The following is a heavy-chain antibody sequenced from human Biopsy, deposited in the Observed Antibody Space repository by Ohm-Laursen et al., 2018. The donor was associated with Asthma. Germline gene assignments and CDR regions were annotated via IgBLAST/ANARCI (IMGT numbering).Heavy chain of an antibody. CDR1: GAYIGSRDHH. CDR3: ARVASYGDLYFGIDV. D-gene: IGHD4-17*01. CDR2: VFWSGTT. V-gene: IGHV4-30-4*01. J-gene: IGHJ6*02. Sequence: TLSLTCTVCGAYIGSRDHHWSWIRQAPGTGLEWIGFVFWSGTTHYNRSLGRRLSISIDTTRNEFSMTLRSVTAADTAVYFCARVASYGDLYFGIDVWGPGTTVSVS.